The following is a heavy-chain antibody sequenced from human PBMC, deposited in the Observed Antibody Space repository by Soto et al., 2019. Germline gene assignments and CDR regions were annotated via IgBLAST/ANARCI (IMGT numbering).Heavy chain of an antibody. CDR2: ISLNGDI. V-gene: IGHV4-4*02. CDR1: GGSITSVHW. CDR3: ASGTIYPSYGMDV. Sequence: SETLSLTYAVYGGSITSVHWWTWVRQSPGKGLEWIGEISLNGDINYSPSLQSRVTISLDTSKNQFSLKMSSVTAADTAVYYCASGTIYPSYGMDVWGQGKMVTAP. D-gene: IGHD2-2*01. J-gene: IGHJ6*02.